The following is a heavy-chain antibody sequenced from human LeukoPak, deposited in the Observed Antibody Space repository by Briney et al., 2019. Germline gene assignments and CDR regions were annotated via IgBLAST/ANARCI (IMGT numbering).Heavy chain of an antibody. Sequence: PGGSLRLSCTASGFTFSSYTMNWVRQAPGKGLEWVSCIGSRGTHIFYADSMKGRFTISRDNAKNSLYLQMNSLRVEDTAVYYCARVTTSGGVVDYWGQGTLVTVSS. V-gene: IGHV3-21*01. CDR3: ARVTTSGGVVDY. D-gene: IGHD1-14*01. CDR1: GFTFSSYT. J-gene: IGHJ4*02. CDR2: IGSRGTHI.